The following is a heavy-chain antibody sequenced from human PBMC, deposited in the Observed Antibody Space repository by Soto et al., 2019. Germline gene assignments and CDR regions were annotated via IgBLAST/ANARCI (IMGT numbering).Heavy chain of an antibody. CDR3: ARDYIVVVPAARSPRTYYYYYMDV. CDR2: ISAYNGNT. Sequence: ASVKVSCKASGYTFTSYGISWLRQAPGQGLEGMGWISAYNGNTNYAQKLQGRVTMTTDTSTSTAYMELRSLRSDDTAVYYCARDYIVVVPAARSPRTYYYYYMDVWGKGTTVT. J-gene: IGHJ6*03. D-gene: IGHD2-2*01. CDR1: GYTFTSYG. V-gene: IGHV1-18*01.